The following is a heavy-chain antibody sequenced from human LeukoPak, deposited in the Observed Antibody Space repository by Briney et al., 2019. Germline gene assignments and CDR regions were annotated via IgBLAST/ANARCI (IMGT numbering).Heavy chain of an antibody. D-gene: IGHD2-2*02. CDR1: GYTFTSYG. V-gene: IGHV1-18*01. CDR3: ARDRGYCSSTSCYSEGAY. J-gene: IGHJ4*02. Sequence: GASVKVSCKASGYTFTSYGISWVRQAPGQGLEWMGWISANNGNTNYVQKLQGRVTMTTDTSTSTAYMELRSLRSDDTAVYYCARDRGYCSSTSCYSEGAYWGQGTLVTVSP. CDR2: ISANNGNT.